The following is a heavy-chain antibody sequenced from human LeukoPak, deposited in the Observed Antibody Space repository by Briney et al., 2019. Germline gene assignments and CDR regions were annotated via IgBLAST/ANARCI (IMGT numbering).Heavy chain of an antibody. V-gene: IGHV1-2*02. D-gene: IGHD6-13*01. J-gene: IGHJ5*02. Sequence: ASVKVSCKASGYTFTGYYMHWVRQAPGQGLEWMGWINPNSGGTNYAQKFQGRVTMTRDMSISTAYMELSRLRSDDTAVYYCAREWGSSSWFNWFDPWGQGTLVTVSS. CDR1: GYTFTGYY. CDR3: AREWGSSSWFNWFDP. CDR2: INPNSGGT.